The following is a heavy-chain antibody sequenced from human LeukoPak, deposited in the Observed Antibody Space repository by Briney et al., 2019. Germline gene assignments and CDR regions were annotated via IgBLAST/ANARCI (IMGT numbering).Heavy chain of an antibody. V-gene: IGHV4-31*03. CDR3: AIDVGCSDTTCSYYMDV. CDR2: IYYNGT. J-gene: IGHJ6*03. D-gene: IGHD2-2*01. CDR1: GGSISRGGYY. Sequence: SETLSLTCTVCGGSISRGGYYWPWIRQHPGKGLEWIGYIYYNGTYYNPSLKSRVIISEDKSKNQFSLKLTSVTAADTAVYYCAIDVGCSDTTCSYYMDVWGKGTTVTVSS.